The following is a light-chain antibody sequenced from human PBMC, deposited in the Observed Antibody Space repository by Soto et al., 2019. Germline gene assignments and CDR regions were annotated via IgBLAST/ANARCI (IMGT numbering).Light chain of an antibody. CDR2: AAS. CDR3: QQSSKTPWT. V-gene: IGKV1-39*01. J-gene: IGKJ1*01. CDR1: QSIGNY. Sequence: DIQMTQSPSSLSASVGDRVTITCRASQSIGNYLYWYHQKPGKAPKLLIYAASRLQSGVPSRFSGSGSGTDFTLTITSLQHEDFATYYCQQSSKTPWTFGQGTKVEIK.